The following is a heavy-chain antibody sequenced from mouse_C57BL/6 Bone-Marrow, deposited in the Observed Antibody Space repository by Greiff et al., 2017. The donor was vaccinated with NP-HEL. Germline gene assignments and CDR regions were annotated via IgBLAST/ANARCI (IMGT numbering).Heavy chain of an antibody. CDR2: IHPNSGST. D-gene: IGHD2-2*01. CDR3: ARTGYYGYFAWFAY. V-gene: IGHV1-64*01. Sequence: QVQLQQPGAELVKPGASVKLSCKASGYTFTSYWMHWVKQRPGQGLEWIGMIHPNSGSTNYNEKFKSKATLTVDKSSSTAYMQLSSLTSEDSAVYYCARTGYYGYFAWFAYWGQGTLVTVSA. CDR1: GYTFTSYW. J-gene: IGHJ3*01.